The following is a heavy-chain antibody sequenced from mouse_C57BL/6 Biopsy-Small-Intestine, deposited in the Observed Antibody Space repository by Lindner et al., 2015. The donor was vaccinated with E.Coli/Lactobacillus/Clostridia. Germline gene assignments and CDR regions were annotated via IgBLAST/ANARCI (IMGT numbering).Heavy chain of an antibody. CDR3: TRRSYYSYDGAVDY. CDR2: IFPGNSDT. V-gene: IGHV1-5*01. Sequence: VQLQESGIVLTRPGASVKMSCKASGSTFTIYWMHWVKQSPGQGLEWIGAIFPGNSDTTYNQKFKGRAKLTAVTSANTAYMELSSLTSEDSAVYYCTRRSYYSYDGAVDYWGQGTSVTVSS. J-gene: IGHJ4*01. D-gene: IGHD2-12*01. CDR1: GSTFTIYW.